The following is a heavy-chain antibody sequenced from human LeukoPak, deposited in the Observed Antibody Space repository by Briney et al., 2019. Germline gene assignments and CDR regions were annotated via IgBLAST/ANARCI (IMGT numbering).Heavy chain of an antibody. Sequence: GGSLRLSCVASGFTFSTYWMTWVRQAPGKGLKWVSTINDNGAGTYYADSVKGRFTISRDNSYNTVSLQMNSLRDEDTGVYYCAKGLRTGVGPYMGYHYYMDVWGKGATVTVSS. CDR2: INDNGAGT. CDR3: AKGLRTGVGPYMGYHYYMDV. J-gene: IGHJ6*03. D-gene: IGHD3-16*01. V-gene: IGHV3-23*01. CDR1: GFTFSTYW.